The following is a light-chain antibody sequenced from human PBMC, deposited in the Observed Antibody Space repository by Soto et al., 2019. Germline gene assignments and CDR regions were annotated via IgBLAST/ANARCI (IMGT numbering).Light chain of an antibody. Sequence: EIVLTHSPATLSLSPGEIVTLSCRASQSVSNYLGWYQQKPGQAPRLLIYDASNRATGIPDRFSGSGSGTDFTLTISSLQPEDFATYYCQQLNSYPRTFGPGTKVDIK. J-gene: IGKJ3*01. V-gene: IGKV3-11*01. CDR2: DAS. CDR3: QQLNSYPRT. CDR1: QSVSNY.